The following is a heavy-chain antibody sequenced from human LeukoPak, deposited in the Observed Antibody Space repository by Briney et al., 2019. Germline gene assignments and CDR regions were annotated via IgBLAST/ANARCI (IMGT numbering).Heavy chain of an antibody. CDR2: ISGSGGTT. V-gene: IGHV3-23*01. CDR3: AKGRGGATCYGVFDI. J-gene: IGHJ3*02. Sequence: HPGGSLRLSCAASRFTFSNYAMTSVRQAPGKGLEWVSCISGSGGTTYYADSVKGRFTISRDDSKNTLYLQMNTLRAEDTAVYYCAKGRGGATCYGVFDIWGQGTMVTVSS. CDR1: RFTFSNYA. D-gene: IGHD2-2*01.